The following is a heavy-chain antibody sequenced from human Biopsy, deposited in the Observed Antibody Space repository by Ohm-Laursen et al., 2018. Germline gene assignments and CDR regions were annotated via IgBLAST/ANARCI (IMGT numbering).Heavy chain of an antibody. D-gene: IGHD3-22*01. J-gene: IGHJ5*02. Sequence: TLSLTCPVSGGSIRRGGSYWGWIRQRPGRGLGWIGYIFNSANSYYNPSLKNLITISGDTSKNQFSLKLNSVTAADTAVYYCARGDYFDSNGYFWFDPWGQGTLVTVSS. V-gene: IGHV4-31*01. CDR2: IFNSANS. CDR1: GGSIRRGGSY. CDR3: ARGDYFDSNGYFWFDP.